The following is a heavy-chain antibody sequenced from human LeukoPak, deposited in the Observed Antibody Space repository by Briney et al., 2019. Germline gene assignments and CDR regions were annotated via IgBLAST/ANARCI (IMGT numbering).Heavy chain of an antibody. Sequence: PSETLSLTCAVYGGSFSGYYWSWIRQPPGKGLEWIGEINHSGSTNYNPSLKSRVTISVDTSKNQFSLKLSSVTAADTAVYYCARGPPGIAAYWGQGTLVTVSS. D-gene: IGHD6-13*01. CDR1: GGSFSGYY. CDR3: ARGPPGIAAY. V-gene: IGHV4-34*01. CDR2: INHSGST. J-gene: IGHJ4*02.